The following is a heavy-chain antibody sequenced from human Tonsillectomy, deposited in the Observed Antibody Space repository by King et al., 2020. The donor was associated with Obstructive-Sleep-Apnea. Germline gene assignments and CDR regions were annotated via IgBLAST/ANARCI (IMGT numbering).Heavy chain of an antibody. D-gene: IGHD4-17*01. V-gene: IGHV4-31*03. CDR2: IYYSGST. CDR1: GGSISSGGYY. Sequence: QLQESGQGLVKPSQTLSLTCTVSGGSISSGGYYWSWIRQHPGKGLEWIGYIYYSGSTYYNPSLKSRVTISVDTSKNQFSLKLSSVTAADTAVYYCARYYDYGDYYGMDVWGQGTTVTVSS. CDR3: ARYYDYGDYYGMDV. J-gene: IGHJ6*02.